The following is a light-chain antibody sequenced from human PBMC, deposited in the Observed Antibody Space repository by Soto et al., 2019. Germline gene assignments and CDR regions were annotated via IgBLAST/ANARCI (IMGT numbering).Light chain of an antibody. CDR2: GAS. CDR3: QQHGSSPPYT. CDR1: QSVSSRY. J-gene: IGKJ2*01. V-gene: IGKV3-20*01. Sequence: EIVLTQSPGTVSLSPGETATLSCRASQSVSSRYLGWYQQKPGQAPRLLIYGASSRATGIPDRFSGSGSGTDFTLTVSRLEPEDFAVYYCQQHGSSPPYTFGQGTKLEIK.